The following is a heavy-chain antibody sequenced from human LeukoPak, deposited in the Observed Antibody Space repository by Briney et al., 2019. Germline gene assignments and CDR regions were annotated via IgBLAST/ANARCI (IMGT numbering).Heavy chain of an antibody. CDR3: AKPRRDGYNLGWYFDL. J-gene: IGHJ2*01. V-gene: IGHV3-43D*03. CDR1: GFTFDDYA. CDR2: ISWDGGTT. Sequence: GGSLRLSCAASGFTFDDYAMHWVRQAPGKGLEWVSLISWDGGTTYYADSVKGRFTISRDSSKNSLYLQMNSLRAEDTALYYCAKPRRDGYNLGWYFDLWGRGTLVTVSS. D-gene: IGHD5-24*01.